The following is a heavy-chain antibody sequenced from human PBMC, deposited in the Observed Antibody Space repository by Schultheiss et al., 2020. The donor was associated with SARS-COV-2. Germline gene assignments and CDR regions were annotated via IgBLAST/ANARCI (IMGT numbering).Heavy chain of an antibody. J-gene: IGHJ4*02. CDR3: ARGLLWFGFDY. CDR1: GFVFSTYW. CDR2: ISGDGSST. D-gene: IGHD3-10*01. Sequence: GESLKISCAGYGFVFSTYWMHWVRQVPGKGLVWVSRISGDGSSTSYADSVKGRFTISRDNAKNTLYLQMNSLRAEDTAVYYCARGLLWFGFDYWGQGTLVTVSS. V-gene: IGHV3-74*01.